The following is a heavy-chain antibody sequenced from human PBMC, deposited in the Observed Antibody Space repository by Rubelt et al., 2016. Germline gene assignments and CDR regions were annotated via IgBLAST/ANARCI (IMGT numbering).Heavy chain of an antibody. V-gene: IGHV1-18*01. CDR3: ASMYSSSWYRGWFDP. CDR2: ISAYNGNT. D-gene: IGHD6-13*01. Sequence: QVQLVQSGAEVKKPGASVKVSCKASGYTFTSYGISWVRQAPGQGLEWMGWISAYNGNTNYAQKTQGVATRTPDTSPSTAYMELRSLRSDDTAVYYCASMYSSSWYRGWFDPWGQGTLVTVSS. CDR1: GYTFTSYG. J-gene: IGHJ5*02.